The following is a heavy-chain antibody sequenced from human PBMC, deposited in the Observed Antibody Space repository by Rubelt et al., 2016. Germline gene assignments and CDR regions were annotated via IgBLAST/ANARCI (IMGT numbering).Heavy chain of an antibody. J-gene: IGHJ4*02. D-gene: IGHD3-22*01. CDR3: AREEYYYDSSGYFD. Sequence: GKGLEWIGETNHSGSTNYNPSLKSRVTISVDTSKNQFSLKLSSVTAADTAVYYCAREEYYYDSSGYFDWGQGTLVTVSS. V-gene: IGHV4-34*01. CDR2: TNHSGST.